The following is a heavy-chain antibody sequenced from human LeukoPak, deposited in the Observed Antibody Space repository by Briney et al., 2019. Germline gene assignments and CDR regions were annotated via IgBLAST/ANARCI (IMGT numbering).Heavy chain of an antibody. V-gene: IGHV1-69*04. Sequence: SVKVSCKASGGTFSSYAISWVRQAPGQGLEWMGRIIPILGIANYAQKFQGRVTITADKSTSTAYMGLSSLRSEDTAVYYCARDKGSKQWLAYYFDYWGQGTLVTVSS. CDR1: GGTFSSYA. J-gene: IGHJ4*02. CDR3: ARDKGSKQWLAYYFDY. D-gene: IGHD6-19*01. CDR2: IIPILGIA.